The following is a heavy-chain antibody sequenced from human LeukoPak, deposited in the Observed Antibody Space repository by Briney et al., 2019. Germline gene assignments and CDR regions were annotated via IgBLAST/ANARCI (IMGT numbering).Heavy chain of an antibody. D-gene: IGHD1-14*01. CDR1: GFTFSNYA. J-gene: IGHJ4*02. CDR2: SRCSGGST. CDR3: ARGVEPLAANTLAY. V-gene: IGHV3-23*01. Sequence: GGSLRLSCGASGFTFSNYAMSWVRQAPGKGLEWVSGSRCSGGSTYYADSVKGRFTISRDNSKNTLYLQMNSLRAEDTAVYYCARGVEPLAANTLAYWGQGTLVTVSS.